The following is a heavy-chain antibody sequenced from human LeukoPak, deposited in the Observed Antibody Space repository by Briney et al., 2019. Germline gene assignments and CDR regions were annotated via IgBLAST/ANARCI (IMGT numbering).Heavy chain of an antibody. Sequence: GESLTISSKGSGYSFTSCWNGWVRQMPGKGLEWMGIIYPGDSDTRYSPSFQGQVIISADKSISTAYLQWSSLKASDTAMYYCARQGPTTVVTPDWFVPWGQGTLVTVSS. CDR1: GYSFTSCW. J-gene: IGHJ5*02. D-gene: IGHD4-23*01. CDR2: IYPGDSDT. CDR3: ARQGPTTVVTPDWFVP. V-gene: IGHV5-51*01.